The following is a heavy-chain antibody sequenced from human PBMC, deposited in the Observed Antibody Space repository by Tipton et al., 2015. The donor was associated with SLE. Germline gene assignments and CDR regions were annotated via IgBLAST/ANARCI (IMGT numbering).Heavy chain of an antibody. V-gene: IGHV1-8*01. J-gene: IGHJ4*02. D-gene: IGHD6-6*01. CDR3: AREASIAARPLDY. Sequence: QVQLVQSGAEVKKPGASVKASCKASGYTFTSYDINWVRQATGQGLEWMGWMNPNSGNTGSAQRFQGRVTMTRNTSISTAYMELSSLRSEDTAVYYCAREASIAARPLDYWGQGTLVTVSS. CDR2: MNPNSGNT. CDR1: GYTFTSYD.